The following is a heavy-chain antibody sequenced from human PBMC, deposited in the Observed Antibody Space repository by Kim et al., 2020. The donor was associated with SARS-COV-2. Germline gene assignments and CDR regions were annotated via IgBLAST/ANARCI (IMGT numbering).Heavy chain of an antibody. CDR1: GGSISSSSYY. J-gene: IGHJ5*02. CDR3: ARDRAYYGSGSSSNIDP. V-gene: IGHV4-39*07. Sequence: SETLSLTCTVSGGSISSSSYYWGWIRQPPGKGLEWIGSIYYSGSTYYNPSLKSRVTISVDTSKNQFSLKLSSVTAADTAVYYCARDRAYYGSGSSSNIDPWGQGTLVTVSS. CDR2: IYYSGST. D-gene: IGHD3-10*01.